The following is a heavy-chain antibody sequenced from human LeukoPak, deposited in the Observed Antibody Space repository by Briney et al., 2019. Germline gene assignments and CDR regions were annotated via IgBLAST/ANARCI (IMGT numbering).Heavy chain of an antibody. V-gene: IGHV3-30*18. CDR3: AKGTYYYGSGSYFDY. CDR2: ISYDGSNK. D-gene: IGHD3-10*01. CDR1: GFTFSGYG. Sequence: GRSLRLSCAASGFTFSGYGMHWVRQAPGKGLEWVAVISYDGSNKYYADSVKGRFTISRDNSKNTLYLQMNSLRAEDTAVYYCAKGTYYYGSGSYFDYWGQGTLVTVSS. J-gene: IGHJ4*02.